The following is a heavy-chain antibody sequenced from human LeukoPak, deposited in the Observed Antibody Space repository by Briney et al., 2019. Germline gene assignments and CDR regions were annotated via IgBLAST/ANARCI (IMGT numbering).Heavy chain of an antibody. D-gene: IGHD1-26*01. CDR1: GYTFTGYY. CDR3: ARDVGSGSYVFDY. Sequence: GASVKVSCRASGYTFTGYYMHWVRQAPGQGLEWMGWINPNSGGTNYAQKFQGRVTMTRDTSISTAYMELSRLRSDDTAVYYCARDVGSGSYVFDYWGQGTLVTVSS. J-gene: IGHJ4*02. CDR2: INPNSGGT. V-gene: IGHV1-2*02.